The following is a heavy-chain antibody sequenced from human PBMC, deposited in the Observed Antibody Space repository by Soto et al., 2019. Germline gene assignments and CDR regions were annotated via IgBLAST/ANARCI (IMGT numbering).Heavy chain of an antibody. Sequence: SETLSLTFAVSVGSLNRGGYYWHWIRQPPEKGLEWIGYIFQSAVTYYSSLCKSRVTISVDRSKIQISLKLRSMTAAETAAYECSAGSYYYHCCNSRGQGTL. CDR3: SAGSYYYHCCNS. D-gene: IGHD3-10*01. CDR2: IFQSAVT. J-gene: IGHJ4*02. V-gene: IGHV4-30-2*01. CDR1: VGSLNRGGYY.